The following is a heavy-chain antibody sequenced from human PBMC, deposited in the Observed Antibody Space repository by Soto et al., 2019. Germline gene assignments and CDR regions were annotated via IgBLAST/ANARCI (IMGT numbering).Heavy chain of an antibody. Sequence: ETLRLSCAASGFTFSSYAMSWVRQAPGKGLEWVSAISGSGGSTYYADSVKGRFTISRDNSKNTLYLQMNSLRAEDTAVYYCAKASQAIVVVITLDYWGQGTLVTVSS. J-gene: IGHJ4*02. CDR2: ISGSGGST. V-gene: IGHV3-23*01. D-gene: IGHD3-22*01. CDR1: GFTFSSYA. CDR3: AKASQAIVVVITLDY.